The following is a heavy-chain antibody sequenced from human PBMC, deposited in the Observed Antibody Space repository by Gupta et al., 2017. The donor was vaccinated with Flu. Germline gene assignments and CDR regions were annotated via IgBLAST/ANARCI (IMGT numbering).Heavy chain of an antibody. J-gene: IGHJ4*02. CDR1: GFSFRGPN. CDR3: ARGYGGFDY. V-gene: IGHV3-21*01. Sequence: EVQLVESGGGLFKPGGSLRLSCTASGFSFRGPNMNWVRQAPGKGLEWVSFISIGSSSMYYGDSVKGRFTISRDDAKNSLYLQMNSLRAEDTAVYYCARGYGGFDYWGQGTLVTVSS. D-gene: IGHD4/OR15-4a*01. CDR2: ISIGSSSM.